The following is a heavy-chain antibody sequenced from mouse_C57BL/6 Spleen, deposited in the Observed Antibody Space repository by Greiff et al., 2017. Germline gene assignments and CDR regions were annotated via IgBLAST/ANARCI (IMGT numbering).Heavy chain of an antibody. CDR1: GFPFSDLY. CDR2: SRNKANDYIT. CDR3: ARDASKGLYWYFDV. J-gene: IGHJ1*03. Sequence: EVKLMEFGGGLVQSGRALRLPCATPGFPFSDLYMEWVCQASGKGQEWIAASRNKANDYITENRASVKGRVLVPSDTSQSIHYLQMNALRAEDTAIYYCARDASKGLYWYFDVWGTGTTVTVSS. D-gene: IGHD1-3*01. V-gene: IGHV7-1*01.